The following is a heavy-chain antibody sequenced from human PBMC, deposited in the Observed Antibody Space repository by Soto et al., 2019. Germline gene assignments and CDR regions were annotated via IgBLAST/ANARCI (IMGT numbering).Heavy chain of an antibody. J-gene: IGHJ3*02. CDR1: GYTFTGYY. CDR3: ARGVLPIVVVVAATPGDAFDI. D-gene: IGHD2-15*01. V-gene: IGHV1-2*04. Sequence: ASVKVSCKASGYTFTGYYMHWVRQAPGQGLEWMGWINPNSGGTNYAQKFQGWVTMTRDTSISTAYMELSRLRSDDTAVYYCARGVLPIVVVVAATPGDAFDIWGQGTMVTVSS. CDR2: INPNSGGT.